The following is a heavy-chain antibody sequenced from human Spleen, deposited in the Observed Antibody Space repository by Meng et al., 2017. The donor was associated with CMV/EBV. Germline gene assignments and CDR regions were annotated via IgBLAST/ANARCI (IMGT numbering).Heavy chain of an antibody. J-gene: IGHJ5*02. CDR3: AKDYTPGYDCFDP. CDR2: IGAYNGDT. V-gene: IGHV1-18*01. CDR1: GGTFSSYA. Sequence: ASVKVSCKVSGGTFSSYAISWVRQAPGQGLEWMGWIGAYNGDTNYAQKYQGRVTMTTDTSTSTAYMELRSLRSDDTAIYYCAKDYTPGYDCFDPWGQGTLVTVSS. D-gene: IGHD3-16*01.